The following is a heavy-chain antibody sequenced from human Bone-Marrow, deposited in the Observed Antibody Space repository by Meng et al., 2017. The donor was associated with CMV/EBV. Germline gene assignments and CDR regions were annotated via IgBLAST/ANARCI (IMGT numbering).Heavy chain of an antibody. Sequence: GESLKISCAASGFTVSSNYMSWVRQAPGKGLEWVSVIYSGGSTYYADSVKGRFTISRDNSKNTLYLQMNSLRAEDTAVYYCARDFRFYGDYGYYYYGMDVWGQGTTVTCSS. CDR1: GFTVSSNY. J-gene: IGHJ6*01. CDR2: IYSGGST. D-gene: IGHD4-17*01. CDR3: ARDFRFYGDYGYYYYGMDV. V-gene: IGHV3-66*02.